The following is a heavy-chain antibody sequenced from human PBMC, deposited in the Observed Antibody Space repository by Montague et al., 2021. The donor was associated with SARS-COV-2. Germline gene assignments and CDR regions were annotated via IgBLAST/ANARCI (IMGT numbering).Heavy chain of an antibody. CDR2: IYASGGT. V-gene: IGHV4-4*07. CDR3: GRGVVAATPVVDY. CDR1: GDSISSFY. D-gene: IGHD2-15*01. Sequence: SETLSLTCTVSGDSISSFYWNWIRQPAGKGLEWIGRIYASGGTNXNPSLKSRVTMSVDTSKNQFSLKLNSVTAADTAVYYCGRGVVAATPVVDYWGRGTPVTVSS. J-gene: IGHJ4*02.